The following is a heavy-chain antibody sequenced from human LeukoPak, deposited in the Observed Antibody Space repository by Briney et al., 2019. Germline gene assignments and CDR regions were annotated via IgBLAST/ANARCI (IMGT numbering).Heavy chain of an antibody. Sequence: GGSLRLSCAASGFTFITYSMNWVRQAPGKGLEWVSYISSSSSTIYYADSVKGRFTISRDNAKNSLYLQMNSLRAEDTAVYYCARRHDSDAFDIWGQGTMVTVSS. V-gene: IGHV3-48*01. J-gene: IGHJ3*02. CDR3: ARRHDSDAFDI. CDR1: GFTFITYS. D-gene: IGHD2-21*02. CDR2: ISSSSSTI.